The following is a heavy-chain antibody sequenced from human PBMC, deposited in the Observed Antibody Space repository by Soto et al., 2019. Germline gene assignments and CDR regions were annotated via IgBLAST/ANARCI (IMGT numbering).Heavy chain of an antibody. J-gene: IGHJ4*02. Sequence: ASVKVSCKASGYTFTSYDINWVRQATGQGLEWMGWMNPNSGNTGYAQKFQGRVTMTRNTSISAAYMELSSLRSEDMAVYYCARGSTHRITMIVVVITGYYFDYWGQGTLVTVSS. CDR3: ARGSTHRITMIVVVITGYYFDY. CDR1: GYTFTSYD. CDR2: MNPNSGNT. V-gene: IGHV1-8*01. D-gene: IGHD3-22*01.